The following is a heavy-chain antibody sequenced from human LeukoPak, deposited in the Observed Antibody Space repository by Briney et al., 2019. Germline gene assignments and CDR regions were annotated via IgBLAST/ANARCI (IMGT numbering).Heavy chain of an antibody. CDR2: IYPGDSNT. V-gene: IGHV5-51*01. D-gene: IGHD4-23*01. J-gene: IGHJ2*01. CDR3: ARRVVNNRNWYFNL. Sequence: GESLKISCKGSGYRFTNYWIGWVRQMPGKGLEWMGIIYPGDSNTRYSPSFQGQVTISADKSINAAYVQWSSLKASDTAMYYCARRVVNNRNWYFNLWGRGTLVTVSS. CDR1: GYRFTNYW.